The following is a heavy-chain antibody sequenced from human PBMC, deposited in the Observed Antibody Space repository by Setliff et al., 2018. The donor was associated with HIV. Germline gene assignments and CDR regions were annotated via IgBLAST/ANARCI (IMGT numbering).Heavy chain of an antibody. Sequence: PSETLSLTCSVSGGSMSGYYWSWIRQPPGRGLEWIGYVSYSGATNYNPSLKIRVTISIDTSKNQFSLRVNSVTAADTALYSCARHGGGYSYGSFDFWSQGTLVTVSS. CDR2: VSYSGAT. CDR3: ARHGGGYSYGSFDF. CDR1: GGSMSGYY. D-gene: IGHD5-18*01. V-gene: IGHV4-59*08. J-gene: IGHJ4*02.